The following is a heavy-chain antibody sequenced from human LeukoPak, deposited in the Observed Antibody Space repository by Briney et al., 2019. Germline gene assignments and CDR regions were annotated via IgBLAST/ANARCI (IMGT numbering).Heavy chain of an antibody. V-gene: IGHV3-7*01. CDR2: IKQDGSDK. J-gene: IGHJ3*02. Sequence: GGSLRLSCAASGFTFSDYWMTWVRQAPGKGLEWVAKIKQDGSDKYYVDSVKGRFTISRDNAKNSVLPQMNSLRVEDTAVYFCARDPYQNAYGAFDIWGQGTMVTVSS. D-gene: IGHD3-10*01. CDR3: ARDPYQNAYGAFDI. CDR1: GFTFSDYW.